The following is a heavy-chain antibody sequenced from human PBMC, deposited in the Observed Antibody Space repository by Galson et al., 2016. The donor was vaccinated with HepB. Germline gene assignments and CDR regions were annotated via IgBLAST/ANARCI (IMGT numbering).Heavy chain of an antibody. CDR2: FNPSADTT. CDR1: GYTFTNYY. Sequence: SVKVSCKASGYTFTNYYIHWVRQAPGQGLEWMGIFNPSADTTSYAQKFQGRVTMTRDTSTSTVYMELSSLRSEDTAVYYCARDWAPDSSGFDAFDIWGQGTMVTVSS. CDR3: ARDWAPDSSGFDAFDI. D-gene: IGHD3-22*01. V-gene: IGHV1-46*01. J-gene: IGHJ3*02.